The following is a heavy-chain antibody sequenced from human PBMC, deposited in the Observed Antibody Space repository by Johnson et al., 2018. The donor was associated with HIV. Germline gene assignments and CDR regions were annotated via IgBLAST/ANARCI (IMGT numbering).Heavy chain of an antibody. J-gene: IGHJ3*02. CDR2: IRYDGSNK. Sequence: QVQLVESGGGVVQPGGSLRLSCAASGFTFSSYGMHWVRQAPGKGLEWVAFIRYDGSNKYYADSVKGRFTISRDNSKKTLYLQMNSLRAEDTAVYYCARESRDGPNLRAFDIWGQGTTVIVSS. V-gene: IGHV3-30*02. CDR3: ARESRDGPNLRAFDI. D-gene: IGHD5-24*01. CDR1: GFTFSSYG.